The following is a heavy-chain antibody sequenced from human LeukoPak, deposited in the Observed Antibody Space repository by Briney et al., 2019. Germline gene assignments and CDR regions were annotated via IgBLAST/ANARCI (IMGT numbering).Heavy chain of an antibody. D-gene: IGHD2-21*01. CDR3: ARVLSLFYFDY. V-gene: IGHV3-48*03. Sequence: PGGSLRLSCAASGFTFSSYEMNWVRQAQGKGLEWVSYISSSGSTIYYADSVKGRFTISRDNAKNSLYLQMNSLRAEDTAVYYCARVLSLFYFDYWGQGTLVTVSS. CDR1: GFTFSSYE. J-gene: IGHJ4*02. CDR2: ISSSGSTI.